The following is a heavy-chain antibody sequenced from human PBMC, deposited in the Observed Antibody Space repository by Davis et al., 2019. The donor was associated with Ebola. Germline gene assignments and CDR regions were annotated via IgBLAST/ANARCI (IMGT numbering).Heavy chain of an antibody. J-gene: IGHJ6*02. CDR3: ARDYGRYYYGMDV. D-gene: IGHD4-17*01. V-gene: IGHV1-69*04. Sequence: AASVKVSCKASGGTFSSYAISWVRQAPGQGLEWMGRIIPILGIANYAQKFQGRVTITADKSTSTAYMELSSLRSEDTAVYYCARDYGRYYYGMDVWGQGTTVTVSS. CDR2: IIPILGIA. CDR1: GGTFSSYA.